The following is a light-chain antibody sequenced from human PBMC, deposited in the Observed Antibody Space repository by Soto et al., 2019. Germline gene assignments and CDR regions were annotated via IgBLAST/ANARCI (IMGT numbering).Light chain of an antibody. Sequence: QAVVTQEPSFSVSPGGTVTLTCGLSSGSVSTTYYPSWYQQTPGQAPRTPIYNTNTRSSGVPDRFSGSILGNKAALTITGAQADDESDYYCVLYMGSGIWVFGGGTQLTVL. CDR2: NTN. CDR3: VLYMGSGIWV. CDR1: SGSVSTTYY. J-gene: IGLJ3*02. V-gene: IGLV8-61*01.